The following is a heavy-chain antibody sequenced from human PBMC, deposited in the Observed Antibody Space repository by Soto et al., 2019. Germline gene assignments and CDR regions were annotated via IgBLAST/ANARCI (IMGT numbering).Heavy chain of an antibody. V-gene: IGHV1-8*01. CDR1: GYTFTSYD. D-gene: IGHD2-8*01. J-gene: IGHJ6*02. CDR2: MNPNSGNT. CDR3: AKWLPSFVDYGMDV. Sequence: ASVKVSCKASGYTFTSYDINWVRQATGQGLEWMGWMNPNSGNTGYAQKFQGRVTMTRNTSISTAYMELSSLRAEDTAVYYCAKWLPSFVDYGMDVWGQGTTVTVSS.